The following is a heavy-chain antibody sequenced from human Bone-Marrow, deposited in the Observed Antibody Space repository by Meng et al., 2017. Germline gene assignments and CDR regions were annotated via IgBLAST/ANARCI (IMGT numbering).Heavy chain of an antibody. J-gene: IGHJ5*02. V-gene: IGHV1-2*06. Sequence: VQQGQSGAEVKKPGASVKVSCKASGYTFTGYYMHWVRQAPGQGLEWMGRINPNSGGTNYAQKFQGRVTMTRDTSISTAYMELSRLRSDDTAVYYCARVSVRGVIRWFDPWGQGTLVTVSS. D-gene: IGHD3-10*01. CDR3: ARVSVRGVIRWFDP. CDR2: INPNSGGT. CDR1: GYTFTGYY.